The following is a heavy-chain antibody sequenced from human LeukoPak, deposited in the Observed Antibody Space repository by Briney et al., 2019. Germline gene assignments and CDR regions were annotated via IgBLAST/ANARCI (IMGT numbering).Heavy chain of an antibody. V-gene: IGHV3-21*06. CDR2: ISSRGSYT. CDR3: ARIDAFDI. CDR1: GFTFSNYN. J-gene: IGHJ3*02. Sequence: KTGGSLRLSCAASGFTFSNYNMNWVRQAPGKGLEWVSYISSRGSYTYYADSVKGRFTISRDNAKNSLYLQMNSLRAEDTAVYYCARIDAFDIWGQGTVVTVSS.